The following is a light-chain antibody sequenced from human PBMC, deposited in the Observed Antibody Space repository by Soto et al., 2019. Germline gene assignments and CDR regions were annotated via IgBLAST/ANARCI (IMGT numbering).Light chain of an antibody. CDR2: DNN. V-gene: IGLV1-51*01. Sequence: QSVLTQPPSVSAAPGQKVSISCSGSSSNIGNKYVSWYQQLPGTAPKLLIYDNNKRPSGIPDRFSGSKSGTSATLGITGLQTGDEADYFCGSWDSSLSVEVFGGGTKVTVL. J-gene: IGLJ2*01. CDR1: SSNIGNKY. CDR3: GSWDSSLSVEV.